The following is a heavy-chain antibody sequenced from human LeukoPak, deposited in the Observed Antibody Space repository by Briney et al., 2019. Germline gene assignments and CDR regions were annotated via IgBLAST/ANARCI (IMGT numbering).Heavy chain of an antibody. J-gene: IGHJ4*02. Sequence: SGRSLRLSCEASGFTFSSYGMHWVRQAPGKGLEWVAVIWYDGSNKYYADSVKGRFTISRDNSKNTLYLQMNSLRAGDTAVYYCARLGAAWSLDYWGQGTLVTVSS. V-gene: IGHV3-33*01. CDR3: ARLGAAWSLDY. CDR1: GFTFSSYG. CDR2: IWYDGSNK. D-gene: IGHD1-26*01.